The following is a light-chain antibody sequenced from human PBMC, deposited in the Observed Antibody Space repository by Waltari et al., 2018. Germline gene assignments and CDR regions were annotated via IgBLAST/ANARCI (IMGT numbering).Light chain of an antibody. CDR3: SSYTSSSTWV. CDR1: SSDVGSYNR. CDR2: EVS. J-gene: IGLJ1*01. Sequence: QSALTQPPSVSGSPGQSVTISCTGTSSDVGSYNRLSWYKQPPDTAPILIIYEVSDRPSGVPDRFSGSKSANTAFLTISGLQAEDEADYFCSSYTSSSTWVFGTGTKVTVL. V-gene: IGLV2-18*02.